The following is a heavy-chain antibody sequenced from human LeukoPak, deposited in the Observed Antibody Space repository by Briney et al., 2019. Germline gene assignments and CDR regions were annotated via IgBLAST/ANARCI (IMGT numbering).Heavy chain of an antibody. CDR1: GFTFSSYA. CDR2: ISGSGGST. CDR3: AKVGPSTVTRDY. J-gene: IGHJ4*02. Sequence: GGSLRLSCAASGFTFSSYAMTWVRQAPGKGLEWVSGISGSGGSTYYADSVKGRFTISRDNSKNTLYLQMNSLRAEDTATYYCAKVGPSTVTRDYWGQGTLLTVSS. V-gene: IGHV3-23*01. D-gene: IGHD4-17*01.